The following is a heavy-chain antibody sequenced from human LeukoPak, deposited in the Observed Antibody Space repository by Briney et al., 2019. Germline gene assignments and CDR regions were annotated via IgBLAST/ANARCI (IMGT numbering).Heavy chain of an antibody. CDR3: ARATYDFWSGYLKA. CDR1: GYTFTSYD. V-gene: IGHV1-8*03. Sequence: ASVKVSCKASGYTFTSYDINWVRQATGQGLEWMGWMNPNSGNTGYAQKFQGRVTITRNTSISTAYMELSSLRSEDTAVYHCARATYDFWSGYLKAWGQGTLVTVSS. D-gene: IGHD3-3*01. J-gene: IGHJ5*02. CDR2: MNPNSGNT.